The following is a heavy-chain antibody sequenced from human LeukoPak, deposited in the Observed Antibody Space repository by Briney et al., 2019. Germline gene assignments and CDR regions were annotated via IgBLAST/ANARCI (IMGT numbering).Heavy chain of an antibody. Sequence: GGSLGLSCAASGFTFSSYWMSWVRQAPGKGLEWVANIKQDGSEKYYVDSVKGRFTISRDNAKNSLYLQMNSLRAEDTAVYYCAREFGKVTGTRYFDYWGQGTLVTVSS. CDR1: GFTFSSYW. J-gene: IGHJ4*02. V-gene: IGHV3-7*01. D-gene: IGHD2-2*01. CDR3: AREFGKVTGTRYFDY. CDR2: IKQDGSEK.